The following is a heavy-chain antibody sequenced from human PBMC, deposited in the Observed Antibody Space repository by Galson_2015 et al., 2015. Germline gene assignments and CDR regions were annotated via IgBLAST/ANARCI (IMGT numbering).Heavy chain of an antibody. J-gene: IGHJ5*02. CDR2: IGGTGAKT. Sequence: SLRLSCAASGFTFSNSAMTWVRQAPGQGLEWVAAIGGTGAKTYYSESAKGRFTVSRDNSKNTLFLQMNSLTADDTALYYCARVRGTSWNKGDWLDPWGQGTLVTVSS. V-gene: IGHV3-23*01. CDR1: GFTFSNSA. CDR3: ARVRGTSWNKGDWLDP. D-gene: IGHD1/OR15-1a*01.